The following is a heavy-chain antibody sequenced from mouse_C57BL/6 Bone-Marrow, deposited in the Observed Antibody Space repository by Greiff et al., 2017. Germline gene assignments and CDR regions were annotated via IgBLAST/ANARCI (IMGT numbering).Heavy chain of an antibody. CDR3: ARATEIRRAIIVYYAMDY. CDR2: INPSNGGT. Sequence: QVQLQQPGTELVKPGASVKLSCKASGYTFTSYWMHWVKQRPGQGLEWIGNINPSNGGTNYNEKFKSKATLTVDKSSSTAYMQLSSRTSEDSAVYYCARATEIRRAIIVYYAMDYWGQGTSVTVSS. V-gene: IGHV1-53*01. J-gene: IGHJ4*01. D-gene: IGHD3-1*01. CDR1: GYTFTSYW.